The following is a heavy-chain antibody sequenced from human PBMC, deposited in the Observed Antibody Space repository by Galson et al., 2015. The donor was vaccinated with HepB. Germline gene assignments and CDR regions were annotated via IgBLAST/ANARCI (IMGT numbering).Heavy chain of an antibody. CDR3: ARSVYQLPPPARFGVDV. Sequence: LRLSCAASGFTFSSYGMHWVRQAPGKGLEWVAVIWYDGSNKYYADSVKGRFTISRDNSKNTLYLQMNSLRVEDTAVYYCARSVYQLPPPARFGVDVWGQGTTVTVSS. D-gene: IGHD2-2*01. CDR1: GFTFSSYG. CDR2: IWYDGSNK. V-gene: IGHV3-33*01. J-gene: IGHJ6*02.